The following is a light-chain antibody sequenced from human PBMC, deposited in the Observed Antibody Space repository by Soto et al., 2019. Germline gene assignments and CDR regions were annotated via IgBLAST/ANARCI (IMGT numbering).Light chain of an antibody. CDR2: LNNDGSH. CDR1: SGHSSYA. V-gene: IGLV4-69*01. Sequence: QPVLTQSPSASASLGASVKLTCTLSSGHSSYAIAWHQKQPGKGLRYLMDLNNDGSHTKGDGIPDRFSGSSSGADRYLIISSLQSEDEADYYCQTWGTGFQFFGGGTQLTVL. CDR3: QTWGTGFQF. J-gene: IGLJ2*01.